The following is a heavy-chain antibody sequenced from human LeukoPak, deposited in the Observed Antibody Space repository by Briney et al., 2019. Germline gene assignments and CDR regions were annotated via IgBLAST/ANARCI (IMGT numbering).Heavy chain of an antibody. D-gene: IGHD1-14*01. J-gene: IGHJ4*02. V-gene: IGHV4-34*01. Sequence: SETLSLTCAVYGGSFSGYYWSWIRQPPGKGLEWIGEINHSGSTNYNPSLKSRVTISVDTSKNQFSLKLSSVTAADTAVYYCVRAPRIRNIDYWGQGTLVTVSS. CDR3: VRAPRIRNIDY. CDR2: INHSGST. CDR1: GGSFSGYY.